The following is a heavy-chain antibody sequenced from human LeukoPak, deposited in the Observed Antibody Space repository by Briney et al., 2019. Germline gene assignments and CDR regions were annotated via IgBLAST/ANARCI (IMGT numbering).Heavy chain of an antibody. D-gene: IGHD2-2*01. CDR1: GFTFTTYA. CDR2: ITNGGGDT. CDR3: AKGVGPSAPNGRVFDF. Sequence: GGSLRLSCAASGFTFTTYAMSWVRQAPGKGLEYVSIITNGGGDTDHADSVKGRFTISRDNSKNTLYLQMDSLRAEDTAVYYCAKGVGPSAPNGRVFDFWGQGTLVTVS. V-gene: IGHV3-23*01. J-gene: IGHJ4*02.